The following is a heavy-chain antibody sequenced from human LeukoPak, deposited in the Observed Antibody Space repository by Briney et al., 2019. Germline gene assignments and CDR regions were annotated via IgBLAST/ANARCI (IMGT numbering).Heavy chain of an antibody. V-gene: IGHV5-51*01. D-gene: IGHD6-6*01. CDR2: IYPGDSET. Sequence: PGESLKISCKDSGYSFSSHWIGWVRQMPGKGLEWMAIIYPGDSETRYSLSFQGQVIISADKSISTAYLQWSSLKASDTAMYYCARGPIAARGRGVNWLDPWGQGTLVTVSS. CDR3: ARGPIAARGRGVNWLDP. CDR1: GYSFSSHW. J-gene: IGHJ5*02.